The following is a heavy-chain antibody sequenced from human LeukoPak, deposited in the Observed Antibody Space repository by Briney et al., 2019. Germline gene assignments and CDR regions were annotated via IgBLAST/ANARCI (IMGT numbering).Heavy chain of an antibody. CDR3: ARGRGTTMVRGVITNYSDP. Sequence: ASVKVSCRASGYTFTAHYIYWVRQAPGQGLEWMGWIDPNNGGTNYAQKFLGSVTMTGDTSINTAFMELSRLRSDDTALYYCARGRGTTMVRGVITNYSDPWGRGYLVSVSS. CDR1: GYTFTAHY. CDR2: IDPNNGGT. D-gene: IGHD3-10*01. V-gene: IGHV1-2*02. J-gene: IGHJ2*01.